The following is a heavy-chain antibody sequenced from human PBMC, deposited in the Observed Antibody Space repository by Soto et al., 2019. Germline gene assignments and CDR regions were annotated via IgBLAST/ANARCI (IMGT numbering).Heavy chain of an antibody. CDR1: GGTFSSYA. Sequence: QVQLVQSGAEVKKPGSSVKVSCKASGGTFSSYAISWVRQAPGQGLEWMGGIIPIFGTANYAQKFQGRVTITADESTSXXYMELSSLRSEDTAVYYCARERGESGSYEYYGMDVWGQGNTVTVSS. CDR2: IIPIFGTA. V-gene: IGHV1-69*12. D-gene: IGHD3-3*01. J-gene: IGHJ6*02. CDR3: ARERGESGSYEYYGMDV.